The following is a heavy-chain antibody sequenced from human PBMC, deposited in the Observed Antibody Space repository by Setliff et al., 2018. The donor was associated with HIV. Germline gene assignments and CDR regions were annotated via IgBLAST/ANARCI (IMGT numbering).Heavy chain of an antibody. CDR1: GYTLTELS. CDR2: FDPEDGET. D-gene: IGHD3-10*01. V-gene: IGHV1-24*01. CDR3: ATTRITMVRGVRGPFDY. Sequence: ASVKVSCKVSGYTLTELSMHWARQAPGKGLEWMGGFDPEDGETIYAQKFQGRVTMTEDTSTDTAYMELSSLRSEDTAVYYCATTRITMVRGVRGPFDYWGQGTLVTVSS. J-gene: IGHJ4*02.